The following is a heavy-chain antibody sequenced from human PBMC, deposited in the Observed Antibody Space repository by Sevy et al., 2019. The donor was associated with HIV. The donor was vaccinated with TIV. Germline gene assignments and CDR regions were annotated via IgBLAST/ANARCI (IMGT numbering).Heavy chain of an antibody. CDR2: ISSSSSYT. D-gene: IGHD1-26*01. CDR1: GFTFSDYY. Sequence: GGSLRLSCAASGFTFSDYYMSWIRQAPGKGLEWVSYISSSSSYTNYADSVKGRFTISRDNAKNSLCLQMNSLRAEDTAVYYCARRFTQVGASSYYYYYMDVWGKGTTVTISS. J-gene: IGHJ6*03. CDR3: ARRFTQVGASSYYYYYMDV. V-gene: IGHV3-11*06.